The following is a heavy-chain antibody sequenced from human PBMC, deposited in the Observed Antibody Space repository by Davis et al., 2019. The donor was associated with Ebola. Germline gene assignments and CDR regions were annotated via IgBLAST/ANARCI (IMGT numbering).Heavy chain of an antibody. D-gene: IGHD1-26*01. J-gene: IGHJ5*02. Sequence: PGGSLRLSCAASGFTFSDYYMSWIRQAPGKGLEWVSYISSRNSYIHYADSVKGRFTISRDNAKNSLYLQMNSLGAEDTAVYYCARLTGSYPGWFDPWGQGTLVTVSS. CDR2: ISSRNSYI. CDR1: GFTFSDYY. V-gene: IGHV3-11*06. CDR3: ARLTGSYPGWFDP.